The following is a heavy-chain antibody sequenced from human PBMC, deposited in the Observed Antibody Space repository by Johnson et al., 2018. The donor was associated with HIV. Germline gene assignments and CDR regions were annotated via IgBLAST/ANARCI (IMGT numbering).Heavy chain of an antibody. CDR1: GFTFSSYW. CDR2: IKQDGSEK. D-gene: IGHD6-13*01. Sequence: VQLMESVGGLVQPGGSLRLSCAASGFTFSSYWMSWVRQAPGKGLEWVANIKQDGSEKYYVDSVKGRFTISRDNAKNSLYLQMNSLRAEDTAVYYCARDFYLLSSSWYSAFDIWGQGTMVTVSS. V-gene: IGHV3-7*01. CDR3: ARDFYLLSSSWYSAFDI. J-gene: IGHJ3*02.